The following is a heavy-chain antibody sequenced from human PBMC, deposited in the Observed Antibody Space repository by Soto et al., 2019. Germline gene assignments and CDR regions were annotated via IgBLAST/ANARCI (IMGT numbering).Heavy chain of an antibody. CDR3: ARDNDRLQLGGNYYYILDV. CDR1: GGTFSSSA. V-gene: IGHV1-69*12. Sequence: QVQLVQSGAEMKEPGSSVKVSCKTSGGTFSSSAISWLRQAPGQGLEWMGGIIPLFRTPDYAQKFQGRVTIAADESTSTAYMELSSXRSEDTAVYYCARDNDRLQLGGNYYYILDVWGQGTTITVSS. D-gene: IGHD4-4*01. J-gene: IGHJ6*02. CDR2: IIPLFRTP.